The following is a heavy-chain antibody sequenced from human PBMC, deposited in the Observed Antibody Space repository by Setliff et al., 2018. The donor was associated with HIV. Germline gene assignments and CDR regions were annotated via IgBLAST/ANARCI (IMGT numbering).Heavy chain of an antibody. V-gene: IGHV1-3*01. J-gene: IGHJ4*02. CDR2: INAGNGNT. D-gene: IGHD2-21*02. CDR3: ASPTAIPH. CDR1: GYTFTSYA. Sequence: ASVKVSCKASGYTFTSYAMHWVRQAPGQRLEWMGWINAGNGNTKISQKFQGRVTITRDTSASTAYMELSSLRPEDTAVYYCASPTAIPHWGQGTLVTVSS.